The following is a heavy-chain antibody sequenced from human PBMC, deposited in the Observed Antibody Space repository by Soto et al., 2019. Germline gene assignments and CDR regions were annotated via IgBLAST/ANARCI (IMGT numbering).Heavy chain of an antibody. V-gene: IGHV3-30*18. D-gene: IGHD6-13*01. CDR3: AKDRAAAGTDDY. CDR1: GFTFSSYG. CDR2: ISYDGSNK. Sequence: QVQLVESGGGVVQPGRSLRLSCAASGFTFSSYGMHWVRQAPGKGLEWVAVISYDGSNKYYADSVKGRFTISRDNSKNTLYLQMNSLRAEDTAVYYCAKDRAAAGTDDYWGQGTLVTVSS. J-gene: IGHJ4*02.